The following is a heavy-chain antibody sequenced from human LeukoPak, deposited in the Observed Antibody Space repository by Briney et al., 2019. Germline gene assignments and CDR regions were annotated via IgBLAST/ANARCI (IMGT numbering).Heavy chain of an antibody. J-gene: IGHJ4*02. Sequence: ASVKVSCKASGYTFTSYVISWVRQAPGQGLEWMGWISAYNGNTNYAQKLKGRVTMTTDTSTSTAYMELRSLRSDDTAVYYCASSLRFLEWLFVDGFDHWGQGTLVTVSS. D-gene: IGHD3-3*01. CDR1: GYTFTSYV. V-gene: IGHV1-18*01. CDR2: ISAYNGNT. CDR3: ASSLRFLEWLFVDGFDH.